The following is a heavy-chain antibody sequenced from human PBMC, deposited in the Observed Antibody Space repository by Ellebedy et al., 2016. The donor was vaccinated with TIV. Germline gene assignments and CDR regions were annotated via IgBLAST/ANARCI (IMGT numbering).Heavy chain of an antibody. CDR3: ATDGSYGDYLSPTHAFEN. Sequence: GESLKISCVGSGFSFRSYWMSSVRQAPGKGLEWVANMRQDGSDKYYVDSVKGRFTISRDNAKNSLYLQMNSLRAEDTAVYYCATDGSYGDYLSPTHAFENWGQGTMVIVSS. J-gene: IGHJ3*02. CDR1: GFSFRSYW. V-gene: IGHV3-7*01. D-gene: IGHD4-17*01. CDR2: MRQDGSDK.